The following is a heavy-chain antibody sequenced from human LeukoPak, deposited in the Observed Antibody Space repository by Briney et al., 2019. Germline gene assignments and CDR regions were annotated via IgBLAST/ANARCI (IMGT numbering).Heavy chain of an antibody. D-gene: IGHD3-10*01. CDR2: INHSGST. V-gene: IGHV4-34*01. J-gene: IGHJ4*02. Sequence: PSETLSLTCAVYGGSFSGYYWSWIRQPPGKGLEWIGEINHSGSTNYNPSLKSRVTISVDTSKNQFSLKLSSVTAADTAVYYCARSVNYYYYGSGSYEVLQSGFDYWGQGTLVTVSS. CDR1: GGSFSGYY. CDR3: ARSVNYYYYGSGSYEVLQSGFDY.